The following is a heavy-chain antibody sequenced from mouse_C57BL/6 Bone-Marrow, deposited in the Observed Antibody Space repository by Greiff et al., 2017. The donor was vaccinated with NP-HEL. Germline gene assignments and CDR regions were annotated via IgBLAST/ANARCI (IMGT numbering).Heavy chain of an antibody. CDR1: GYTFTSYW. V-gene: IGHV1-5*01. CDR2: IYPGNSDT. Sequence: EVQLQQSGTVLARPGASVKMSCKTSGYTFTSYWMHWVKQRPGQGLEWIGAIYPGNSDTSYNQKFKGKAKLTAVTSASTAYMELSSLTNEDSAVYYEAKYDDEGGPAWFAYWGQGTLVTVSA. CDR3: AKYDDEGGPAWFAY. D-gene: IGHD2-4*01. J-gene: IGHJ3*01.